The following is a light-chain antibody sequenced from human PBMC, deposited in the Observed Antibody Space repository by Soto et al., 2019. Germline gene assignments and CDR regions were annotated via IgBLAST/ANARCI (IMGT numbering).Light chain of an antibody. J-gene: IGKJ5*01. V-gene: IGKV1-39*01. CDR3: QQSYSTVIT. Sequence: DIQMTQSPSSLSASVGDRVTITCRASQSISSYLNWYQQKPGKAPKLRIYAASSLQSGVPSRFSGSGSGTDFTLTISSLQPEDFATYYCQQSYSTVITFGQGTRLEIK. CDR1: QSISSY. CDR2: AAS.